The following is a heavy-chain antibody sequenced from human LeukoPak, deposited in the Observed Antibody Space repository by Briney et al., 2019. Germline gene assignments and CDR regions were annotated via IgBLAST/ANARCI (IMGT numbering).Heavy chain of an antibody. D-gene: IGHD3-16*02. CDR1: GGSISSYY. CDR2: IYYSGST. V-gene: IGHV4-59*01. J-gene: IGHJ4*02. Sequence: SETLSLTCTVSGGSISSYYWSWIRQPPGKGLEWIGYIYYSGSTNCNPSLKSRVTISVDTSKNQFSLKLSSVTAADTAVYYCARSLERFDYWGQGTLVTVSS. CDR3: ARSLERFDY.